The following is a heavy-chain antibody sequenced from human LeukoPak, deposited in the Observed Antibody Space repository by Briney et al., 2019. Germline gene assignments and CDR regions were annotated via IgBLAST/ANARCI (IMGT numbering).Heavy chain of an antibody. CDR2: ISGSGGNT. CDR3: AKDLVRAECNAVSCYPFQH. V-gene: IGHV3-23*01. J-gene: IGHJ1*01. D-gene: IGHD5-12*01. Sequence: GGSLRLSCAASGFTFSNYAMSWVRRAPGKGLEWVSTISGSGGNTHYADSVKGRFTISRDNSKNTLYLQTNSLRAEDTAIYFWAKDLVRAECNAVSCYPFQHWGQGTLVTVSS. CDR1: GFTFSNYA.